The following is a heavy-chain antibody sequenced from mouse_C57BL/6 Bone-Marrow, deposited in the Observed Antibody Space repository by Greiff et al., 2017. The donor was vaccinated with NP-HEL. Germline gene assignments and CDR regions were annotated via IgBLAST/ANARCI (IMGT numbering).Heavy chain of an antibody. J-gene: IGHJ2*01. V-gene: IGHV1-64*01. CDR2: IHPNSGST. Sequence: QVQLQQPGAELVKPGASVKLSCKASGYTFTSYWMHWVKQRPGQGLEWIGMIHPNSGSTNYNEKFKSKATLTVDKSSSTAYMQLSSLTSEDSAVYYCARGPHYYGSSYRDYWGQGTTLTVSS. D-gene: IGHD1-1*01. CDR3: ARGPHYYGSSYRDY. CDR1: GYTFTSYW.